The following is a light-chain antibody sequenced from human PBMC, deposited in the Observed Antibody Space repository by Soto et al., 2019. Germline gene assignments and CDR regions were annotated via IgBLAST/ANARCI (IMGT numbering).Light chain of an antibody. CDR2: GAS. CDR3: QQYGRSPST. CDR1: QSVSSSY. V-gene: IGKV3-20*01. Sequence: EIVLTQSPGTLPLSPGERATLSCRASQSVSSSYLAWYQQKPGQAPRLLIYGASSRATGIPDRFSGSGSGTDFTLTISRLEPEDFAVYYCQQYGRSPSTFGGGTKVEIK. J-gene: IGKJ4*01.